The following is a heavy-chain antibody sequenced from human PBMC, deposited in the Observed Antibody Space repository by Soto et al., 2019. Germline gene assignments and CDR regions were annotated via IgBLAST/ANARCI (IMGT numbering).Heavy chain of an antibody. Sequence: QLQLQESGSGLVKPSQTLSLTCAVSGGSISSGGYSWSWIRQPPGKGLEWIGYIYHSGSTYYNPSLTSRVTVSIDRSKNQFSLNLNSVTAADTAVYYCARVVRDSSGYIHYFDYWGQGTLVTVSS. CDR1: GGSISSGGYS. J-gene: IGHJ4*02. CDR3: ARVVRDSSGYIHYFDY. CDR2: IYHSGST. D-gene: IGHD3-22*01. V-gene: IGHV4-30-2*01.